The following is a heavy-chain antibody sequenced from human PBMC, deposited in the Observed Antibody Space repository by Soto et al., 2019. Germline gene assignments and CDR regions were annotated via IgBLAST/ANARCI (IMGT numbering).Heavy chain of an antibody. CDR3: ARVYSSSHNWFDP. V-gene: IGHV3-21*01. J-gene: IGHJ5*02. Sequence: GGSLRLSCAASGFTFSSYSMNWVRQAPGKGLEWVSSISSSSSYIYYADSVKGRFTMSRDNAKNSLYLQMNSLRAEDTAVYYCARVYSSSHNWFDPWGQGTLVTVSS. CDR2: ISSSSSYI. D-gene: IGHD6-6*01. CDR1: GFTFSSYS.